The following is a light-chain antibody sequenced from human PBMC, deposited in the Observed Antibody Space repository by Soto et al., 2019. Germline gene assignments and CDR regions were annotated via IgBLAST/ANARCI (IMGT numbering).Light chain of an antibody. J-gene: IGKJ4*01. V-gene: IGKV3-11*01. CDR1: QSVSSN. CDR2: DAS. CDR3: QQHSNWPLT. Sequence: EIVLIHSPATLSLSPGERATLSCMASQSVSSNLAWYQQNPGQAPRLLIFDASNRATGIPARFSGSGSGTDFTLTISSLEPEDFEVYYCQQHSNWPLTFGGGTKVDIK.